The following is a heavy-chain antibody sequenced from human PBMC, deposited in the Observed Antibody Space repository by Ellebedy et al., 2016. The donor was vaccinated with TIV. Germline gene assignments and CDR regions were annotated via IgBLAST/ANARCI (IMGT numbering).Heavy chain of an antibody. CDR1: GGSITTGGYY. D-gene: IGHD5-18*01. V-gene: IGHV4-31*03. J-gene: IGHJ4*02. CDR2: IYHDGGI. CDR3: AGERGDTALFNVLVF. Sequence: MPSETLSLTCTVSGGSITTGGYYWSWIRQYPGKGLEWLGFIYHDGGIYYNPSLKSRVSILLDTSENQFSLRLDSVTAADTAVYYCAGERGDTALFNVLVFWGQGTLVTVSS.